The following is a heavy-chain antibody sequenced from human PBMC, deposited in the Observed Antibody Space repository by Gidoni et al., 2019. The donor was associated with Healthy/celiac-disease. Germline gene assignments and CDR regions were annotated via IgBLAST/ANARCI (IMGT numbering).Heavy chain of an antibody. CDR2: FNHSGST. D-gene: IGHD5-12*01. Sequence: QVQLQQWGAGLLKPSETLSLTCAVYGGSFSGYYWSWIRQPPGKGLEWIGEFNHSGSTNYNPSLKSRVTISVDTSKNQFSLKLSSVTAADTAVYYCAGQSRDGYNGWSDWGQGTLVTVSS. CDR3: AGQSRDGYNGWSD. V-gene: IGHV4-34*01. J-gene: IGHJ4*02. CDR1: GGSFSGYY.